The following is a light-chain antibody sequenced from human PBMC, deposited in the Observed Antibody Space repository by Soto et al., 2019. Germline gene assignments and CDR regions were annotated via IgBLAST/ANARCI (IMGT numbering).Light chain of an antibody. CDR3: QQASGFPRT. Sequence: DIQMTQSPSSVSASVGDRITITCRASQDITKFLAWCQQTPGKAPKLLIRGASTLHSGVPSRFSGSGSGTNFSLTISSLQPEDFATYYCQQASGFPRTFGQGTKVDIK. J-gene: IGKJ1*01. V-gene: IGKV1-12*01. CDR2: GAS. CDR1: QDITKF.